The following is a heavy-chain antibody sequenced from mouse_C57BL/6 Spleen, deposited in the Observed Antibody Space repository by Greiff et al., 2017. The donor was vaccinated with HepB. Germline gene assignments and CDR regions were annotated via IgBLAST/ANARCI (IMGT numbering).Heavy chain of an antibody. J-gene: IGHJ2*01. Sequence: QVQLQHSGPELVKPGASVKISCKASGYAFSSSWMNWVKQRPGKGLEWIGRIYPGDGDTNYNGKFKGKATLTADKSSSTAYMQLSSLTSEDSAVYFCARGIVTTVVDFDDWGQGTTHTVSS. CDR1: GYAFSSSW. CDR3: ARGIVTTVVDFDD. V-gene: IGHV1-82*01. D-gene: IGHD1-1*01. CDR2: IYPGDGDT.